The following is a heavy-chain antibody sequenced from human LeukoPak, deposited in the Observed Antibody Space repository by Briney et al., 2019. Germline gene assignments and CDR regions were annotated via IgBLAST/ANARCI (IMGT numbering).Heavy chain of an antibody. CDR1: GGSISSYY. J-gene: IGHJ4*02. D-gene: IGHD6-19*01. V-gene: IGHV4-59*01. CDR2: IYYSGST. CDR3: ARAGGSGWVDY. Sequence: PSETLSLTCTVSGGSISSYYWSWIRQPPGKGLEWIGYIYYSGSTNYNPSLKSRVTISVDTSKNQFSLKLGSVTAADTAVYYCARAGGSGWVDYWGQGTLVTVSS.